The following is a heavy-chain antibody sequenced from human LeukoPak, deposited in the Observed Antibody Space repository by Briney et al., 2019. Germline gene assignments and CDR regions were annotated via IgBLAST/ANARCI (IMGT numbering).Heavy chain of an antibody. J-gene: IGHJ4*02. V-gene: IGHV4-61*02. CDR1: GDSISSSNYY. CDR3: ARCNYHDRRVGY. Sequence: PSETLSLTCTVSGDSISSSNYYWSWLRQPAGKGLEWIGRIYTSGNTGSTNYNPSLKSRVTISVDTSKNQFSLRLTSVTAADTAVYYCARCNYHDRRVGYWGQGTLVTVSS. D-gene: IGHD3-22*01. CDR2: IYTSGNTGST.